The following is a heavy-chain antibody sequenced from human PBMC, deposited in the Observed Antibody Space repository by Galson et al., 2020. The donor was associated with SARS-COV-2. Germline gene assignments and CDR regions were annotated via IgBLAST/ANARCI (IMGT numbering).Heavy chain of an antibody. CDR1: GYTFTDYY. CDR2: INPKSGGT. CDR3: ARLRYYDVLTGYIVDV. J-gene: IGHJ6*02. D-gene: IGHD3-9*01. V-gene: IGHV1-2*02. Sequence: ASVKVSCKASGYTFTDYYIHWVRQAPGQGLEWMGWINPKSGGTNYAQKLEGRVTMTRDTSITTAYMELSRLRADDTAVYYCARLRYYDVLTGYIVDVWGQGTMVTVS.